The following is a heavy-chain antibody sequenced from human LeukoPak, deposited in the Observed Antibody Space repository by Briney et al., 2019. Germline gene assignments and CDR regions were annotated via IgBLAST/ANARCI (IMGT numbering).Heavy chain of an antibody. CDR3: ARAGHNGYEIDY. CDR2: IDYSGST. CDR1: GGSIHTYY. Sequence: SETLSLTCTVSGGSIHTYYWSWIRQSPGKGLEWTGYIDYSGSTNYNPSLRSRVTMSIDTSKKQFSLKLTSVTAADTAVYYCARAGHNGYEIDYWGQGTLLTVSS. D-gene: IGHD5-12*01. V-gene: IGHV4-59*01. J-gene: IGHJ4*02.